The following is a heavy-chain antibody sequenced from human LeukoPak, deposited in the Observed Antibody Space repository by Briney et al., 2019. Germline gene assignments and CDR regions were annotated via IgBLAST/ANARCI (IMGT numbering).Heavy chain of an antibody. D-gene: IGHD2-2*01. Sequence: ASVKVSCKASGYTFTGYYMYWVRQAPGQGLEWMGWINPNSGGTNYAQKFQGRVTMTRDTSISTAYMELSRLRSDDTAVYYCARDRALYCSSTSCFKYYFDYWGQGTLVTVSS. V-gene: IGHV1-2*02. CDR3: ARDRALYCSSTSCFKYYFDY. J-gene: IGHJ4*02. CDR2: INPNSGGT. CDR1: GYTFTGYY.